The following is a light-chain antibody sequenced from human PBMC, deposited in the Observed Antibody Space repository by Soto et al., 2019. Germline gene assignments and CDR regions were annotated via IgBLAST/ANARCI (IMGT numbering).Light chain of an antibody. CDR3: QQTDSSPRT. Sequence: EIVLTQSPATVSLSPGESATLSCRASQNVHSFLAWYQQRPGQAPRLLIYDASFRATGIPARFSGSGSGTDFTLTITSLEPEDSATYYCQQTDSSPRTFGQGTKVEIK. V-gene: IGKV3-11*01. CDR2: DAS. CDR1: QNVHSF. J-gene: IGKJ1*01.